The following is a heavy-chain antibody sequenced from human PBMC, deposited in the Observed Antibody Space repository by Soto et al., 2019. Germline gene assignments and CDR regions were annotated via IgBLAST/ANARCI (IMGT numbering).Heavy chain of an antibody. Sequence: EVQLLESGGGLVQPGGSLRLSCAASGFTFSIYAMNWVRQAPGKGLEWVSVISGSGGSTYYADSVKGRFTISRDNSKNTRYLQMNSLRAEDTAVYYCARRTVGWYLDLWGRGTLVTVSS. CDR1: GFTFSIYA. D-gene: IGHD1-26*01. V-gene: IGHV3-23*01. J-gene: IGHJ2*01. CDR2: ISGSGGST. CDR3: ARRTVGWYLDL.